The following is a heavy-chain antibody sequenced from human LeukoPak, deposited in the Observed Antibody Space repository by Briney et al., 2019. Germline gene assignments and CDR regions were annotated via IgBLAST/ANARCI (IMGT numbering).Heavy chain of an antibody. CDR3: ARVQRYGDYVDYYYYMDV. D-gene: IGHD4-17*01. J-gene: IGHJ6*03. CDR2: MNPNSGNT. Sequence: ASVKVSCKASGYTFTSYDINWVRQATGQGLEWMGWMNPNSGNTGYAQKFQGRVTITRNTSISTAYTELSSLRSEDTAVYYCARVQRYGDYVDYYYYMDVWGKGTTVTVSS. V-gene: IGHV1-8*03. CDR1: GYTFTSYD.